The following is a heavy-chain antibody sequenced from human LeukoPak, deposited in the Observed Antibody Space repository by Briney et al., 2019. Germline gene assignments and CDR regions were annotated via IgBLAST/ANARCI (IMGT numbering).Heavy chain of an antibody. CDR3: ARAGALRPDY. V-gene: IGHV3-23*01. J-gene: IGHJ4*02. CDR2: ISGSGGNT. Sequence: GGSLRLSCAAYGFTFSNYAMNWVRQAPGKGLEWVSAISGSGGNTYYADSVKGRFTISRDNSKNTLFLQMYSLRAEDTAVYYCARAGALRPDYWGQGALVTVSS. CDR1: GFTFSNYA.